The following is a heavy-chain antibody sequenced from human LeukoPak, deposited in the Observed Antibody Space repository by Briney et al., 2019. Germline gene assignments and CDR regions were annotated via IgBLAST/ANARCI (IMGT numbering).Heavy chain of an antibody. V-gene: IGHV1-18*01. CDR3: ARDLWFGELLYYFDY. CDR2: ISAYNANT. J-gene: IGHJ4*02. Sequence: ASVKVSCKASGYTFTTYSISWLRQAPGEGLEWMGWISAYNANTNYAQKFHGRVTMTTDTSTTTAYMELRSLRSDDTAVYFCARDLWFGELLYYFDYWGQGTLVTVSS. D-gene: IGHD3-10*01. CDR1: GYTFTTYS.